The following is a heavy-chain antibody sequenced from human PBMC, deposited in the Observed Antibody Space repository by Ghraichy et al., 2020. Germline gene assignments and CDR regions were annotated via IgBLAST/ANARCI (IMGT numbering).Heavy chain of an antibody. V-gene: IGHV4-34*01. CDR3: ARVVLRFLEWKGNYYGMDV. J-gene: IGHJ6*02. CDR1: GGSFSGYY. Sequence: SETLSLTCAVYGGSFSGYYWSWIRQSPGRGLEWIGEINQSGSTNHNPSLKSRVAMSVDSSKNQFSLKLSSVTAADTAVYYCARVVLRFLEWKGNYYGMDVWGQGTTVAVSS. CDR2: INQSGST. D-gene: IGHD3-3*01.